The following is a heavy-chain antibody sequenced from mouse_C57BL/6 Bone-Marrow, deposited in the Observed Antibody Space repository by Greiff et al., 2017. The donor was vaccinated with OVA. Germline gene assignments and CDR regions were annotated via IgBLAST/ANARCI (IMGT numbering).Heavy chain of an antibody. CDR3: ARDTFHYFDY. V-gene: IGHV5-16*01. J-gene: IGHJ2*01. Sequence: EVQLVESEGGLVQPGSSMKLSCTASGFTFSDYYMAWVRQVPEKGLEWVANINHDGSSTYYLDSLKSRFIISRDNAKNILYLQMSSLKSEDTATYYCARDTFHYFDYWGQGTTLTVSS. CDR2: INHDGSST. CDR1: GFTFSDYY.